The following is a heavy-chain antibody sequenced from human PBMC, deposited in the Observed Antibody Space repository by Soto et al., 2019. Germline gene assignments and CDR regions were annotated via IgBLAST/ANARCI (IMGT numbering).Heavy chain of an antibody. CDR1: RFTFSNNN. CDR2: ISGSSTYI. V-gene: IGHV3-21*01. Sequence: EVQLVESGGGLVKPGGSLRLSCAASRFTFSNNNMNWVRQAPGKGLEWVSSISGSSTYIYYADSVKGRFTISRDNAKNSLYLQMNSLRAEDTAVYYCARPHDYGDSYFDSWGQGTLVTVSS. CDR3: ARPHDYGDSYFDS. D-gene: IGHD4-17*01. J-gene: IGHJ4*02.